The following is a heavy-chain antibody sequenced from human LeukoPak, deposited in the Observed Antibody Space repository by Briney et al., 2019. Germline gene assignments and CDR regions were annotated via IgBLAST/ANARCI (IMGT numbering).Heavy chain of an antibody. D-gene: IGHD5-18*01. V-gene: IGHV5-51*01. CDR2: IYPGDSDT. J-gene: IGHJ4*02. CDR3: ARQPRLWSDYIDY. CDR1: GYSFTSYW. Sequence: GESLKISCKGSGYSFTSYWIGWVRQLPGKGLEWMGIIYPGDSDTRYSPSFQGQVTISADKSISTAYLQWSSLKASDTAMYYCARQPRLWSDYIDYWGQGTLVTVSS.